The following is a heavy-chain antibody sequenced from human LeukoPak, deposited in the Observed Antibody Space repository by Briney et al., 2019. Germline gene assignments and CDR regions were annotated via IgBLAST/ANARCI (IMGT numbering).Heavy chain of an antibody. J-gene: IGHJ5*02. V-gene: IGHV4-39*07. CDR3: ARGSSWIQLWS. CDR1: GGSISSSSYY. D-gene: IGHD5-18*01. CDR2: IYYSGST. Sequence: SETLSLTCTVSGGSISSSSYYWGWIRQPPGKGLEWIGSIYYSGSTYYNPSLKSRVTISVDTSKNQFSLKLSSVTAADTAVYYCARGSSWIQLWSWGQGTLVTVSS.